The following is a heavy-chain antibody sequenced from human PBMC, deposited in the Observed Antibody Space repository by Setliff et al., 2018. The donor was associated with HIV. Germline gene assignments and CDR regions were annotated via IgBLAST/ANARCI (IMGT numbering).Heavy chain of an antibody. V-gene: IGHV4-4*08. CDR3: ARGGSGNSYNGAFDY. Sequence: SETLSLTCTVSGGSISSYYWSWIRQPPGKGLEWIGSIYTSGSTNYNPSLKSRLTISLDTKNQFSLKLSSVTAADTAVYYCARGGSGNSYNGAFDYWGQGTPVTVSS. J-gene: IGHJ4*02. CDR2: IYTSGST. CDR1: GGSISSYY. D-gene: IGHD3-10*01.